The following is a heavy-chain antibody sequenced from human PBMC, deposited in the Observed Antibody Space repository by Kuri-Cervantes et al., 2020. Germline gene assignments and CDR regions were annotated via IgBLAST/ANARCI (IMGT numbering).Heavy chain of an antibody. CDR3: ARAQNYYGMDA. CDR1: AGSISSYY. V-gene: IGHV4-59*01. CDR2: IYYSGST. Sequence: GSLRPSCTVSAGSISSYYWSWIRQPPGKGLEWIGYIYYSGSTNYNPSLKSRVTISVNTSKNQFSLKLSSVTAADTAVYYWARAQNYYGMDAWGQGTTVTVSS. J-gene: IGHJ6*02.